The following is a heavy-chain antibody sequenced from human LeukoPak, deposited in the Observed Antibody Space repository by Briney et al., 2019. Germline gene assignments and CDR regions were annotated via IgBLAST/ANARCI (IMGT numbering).Heavy chain of an antibody. CDR3: ARHRGSSAAAFDY. V-gene: IGHV4-39*01. CDR1: GGSISSTSYY. J-gene: IGHJ4*02. D-gene: IGHD6-6*01. CDR2: IYFSGSA. Sequence: SETLSLTCNVSGGSISSTSYYWGWIRQPPGKTLEWIGSIYFSGSAYYNPSLNSRVAISGDTSKNQFSLNLTSVTAADTAVYYCARHRGSSAAAFDYWGQGTLVTVSS.